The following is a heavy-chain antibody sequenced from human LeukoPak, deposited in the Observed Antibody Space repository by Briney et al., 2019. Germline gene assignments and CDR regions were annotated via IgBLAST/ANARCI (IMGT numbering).Heavy chain of an antibody. CDR3: ARGPASWTYYDSSGYYDY. D-gene: IGHD3-22*01. J-gene: IGHJ4*02. CDR1: GFTFSTYG. Sequence: GGSLRLSCVASGFTFSTYGMHWVRQAPGKGLEWVAIIWYDRSNKYYADSVKGRFTISRDNSKNTLYLQMNSLRAEDTAVYYCARGPASWTYYDSSGYYDYWGQGTLVTVSS. CDR2: IWYDRSNK. V-gene: IGHV3-33*01.